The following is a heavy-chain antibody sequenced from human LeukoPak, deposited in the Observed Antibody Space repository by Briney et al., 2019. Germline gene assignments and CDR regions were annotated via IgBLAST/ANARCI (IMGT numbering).Heavy chain of an antibody. D-gene: IGHD5-12*01. Sequence: GGSLRLSCVASGFAFSRHAMHWVRQAPGKGLEWVSSISSSSSYIYYADSVKGRFTISRDNAKNSLYLQMNSLRAEDTAVYYCARNRLSDVWGKGTTVTVSS. CDR3: ARNRLSDV. V-gene: IGHV3-21*01. J-gene: IGHJ6*04. CDR2: ISSSSSYI. CDR1: GFAFSRHA.